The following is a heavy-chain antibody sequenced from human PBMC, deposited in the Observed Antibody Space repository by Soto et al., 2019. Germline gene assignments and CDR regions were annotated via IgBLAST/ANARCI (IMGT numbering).Heavy chain of an antibody. CDR2: MNPNSGNT. Sequence: ASVRVSCKASGYTFTSYDINWVRQATGQGLEWMGWMNPNSGNTGYAQKFQGRVTMTRNTSISTAYMELSSLRSEDTAVYYCARTQKRIAAAGTQHWGQGTLVTVSS. V-gene: IGHV1-8*01. D-gene: IGHD6-13*01. CDR1: GYTFTSYD. CDR3: ARTQKRIAAAGTQH. J-gene: IGHJ1*01.